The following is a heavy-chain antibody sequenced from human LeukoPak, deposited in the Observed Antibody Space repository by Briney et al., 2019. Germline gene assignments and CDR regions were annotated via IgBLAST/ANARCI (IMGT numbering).Heavy chain of an antibody. CDR2: IRTKDYGGTR. J-gene: IGHJ4*02. Sequence: PGRSLRLSCTSSGFTFVDYAMSWVRQAPGKGLEWVGFIRTKDYGGTREYAACVKGRFTISRDDSKSIAYLQMNSLKTGDTAVYYCTRDGVIGSGWSFDYWGQGTLVTVSS. V-gene: IGHV3-49*04. CDR3: TRDGVIGSGWSFDY. CDR1: GFTFVDYA. D-gene: IGHD6-19*01.